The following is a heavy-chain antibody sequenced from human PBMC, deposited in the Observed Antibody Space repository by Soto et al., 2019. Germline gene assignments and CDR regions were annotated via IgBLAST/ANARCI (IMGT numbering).Heavy chain of an antibody. D-gene: IGHD3-16*02. CDR2: ISAYHGNT. Sequence: QVQLVQSGAEVKKPGASVKVSCKASGYTFTSYGISWVRQAPGQGLEWMGWISAYHGNTNYAQKLQGRVTMPTDTTTSTAYMEPRSLRADDTAVYYCAKLNMITFGGVIVIDWFDPGGQGTLVTVSS. CDR1: GYTFTSYG. J-gene: IGHJ5*02. CDR3: AKLNMITFGGVIVIDWFDP. V-gene: IGHV1-18*01.